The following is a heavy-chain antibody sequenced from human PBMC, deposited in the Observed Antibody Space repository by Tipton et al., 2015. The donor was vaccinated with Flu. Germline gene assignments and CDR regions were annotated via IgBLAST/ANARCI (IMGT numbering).Heavy chain of an antibody. Sequence: TLSLTCTVSGGSISSYYWSWIQQPPGKGLEWIGYIYYSGSTNYNPSLKSRVTISVDTSKNQFSLKLSSVTAADTAVYYCAREIRNYDFWSGYYHFDYWGQGTLVTVSS. CDR1: GGSISSYY. CDR2: IYYSGST. D-gene: IGHD3-3*01. CDR3: AREIRNYDFWSGYYHFDY. J-gene: IGHJ4*02. V-gene: IGHV4-59*08.